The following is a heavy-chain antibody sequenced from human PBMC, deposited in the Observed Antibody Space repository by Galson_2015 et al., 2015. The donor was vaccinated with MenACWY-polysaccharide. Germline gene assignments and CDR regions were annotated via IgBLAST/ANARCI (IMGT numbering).Heavy chain of an antibody. CDR2: IKDDGSER. CDR3: ARVNSGTFLGDAFDI. D-gene: IGHD1-26*01. Sequence: SLRLSCAASGLTFCRYGMTWVRQAPGKGLEWVASIKDDGSERYYVDSVKGRFTISRDNAKESLYLQMNSLRVEDTAVYYCARVNSGTFLGDAFDIWGQGTMVTVSS. J-gene: IGHJ3*02. V-gene: IGHV3-7*01. CDR1: GLTFCRYG.